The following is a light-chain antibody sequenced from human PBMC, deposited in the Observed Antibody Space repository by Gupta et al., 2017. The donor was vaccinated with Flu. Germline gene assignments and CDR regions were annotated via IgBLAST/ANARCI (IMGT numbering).Light chain of an antibody. Sequence: PSSLSASVGDRVTITCRASQSISSSLNWYQQKPGKAPNLLIYAASTLQSGVPSRFSGSGSGTDFTLTISRLQPEDFASYYCQQSDSTPRTFGQGTKLEIK. CDR1: QSISSS. CDR3: QQSDSTPRT. V-gene: IGKV1-39*01. CDR2: AAS. J-gene: IGKJ2*02.